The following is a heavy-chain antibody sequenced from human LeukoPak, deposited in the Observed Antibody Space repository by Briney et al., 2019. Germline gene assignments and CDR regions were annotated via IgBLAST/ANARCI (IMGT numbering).Heavy chain of an antibody. CDR1: GYSFANNA. V-gene: IGHV5-51*01. Sequence: GEPLNISCKGPGYSFANNAFGWVRQLHGKGLEWMRIIYPGDLDTRYSPSFQDHVTISADNSISTAYLQWSSLKASDTAMYYCAIHYYYDSSGHFDYWGLGTLVTVSS. CDR2: IYPGDLDT. J-gene: IGHJ4*02. CDR3: AIHYYYDSSGHFDY. D-gene: IGHD3-22*01.